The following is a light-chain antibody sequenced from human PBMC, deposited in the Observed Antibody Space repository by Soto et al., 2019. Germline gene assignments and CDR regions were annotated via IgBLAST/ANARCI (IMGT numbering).Light chain of an antibody. J-gene: IGLJ1*01. CDR1: SSDVGSYNL. Sequence: SVLTQPASVSGSPGQSITISCTGTSSDVGSYNLASWYQHHPGKAPKLMIYEGSRRPSGVSNRFSASKSGNTASLTISGLQAEDEAEYYCCSYETSSTYVFGSGTKV. CDR3: CSYETSSTYV. V-gene: IGLV2-23*01. CDR2: EGS.